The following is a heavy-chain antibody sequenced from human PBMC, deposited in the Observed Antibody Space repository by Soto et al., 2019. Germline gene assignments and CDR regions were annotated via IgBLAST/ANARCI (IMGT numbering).Heavy chain of an antibody. Sequence: ASVKVSCKASGYTFTGYYMHWVRQAPGQGLEWMGWNNPNSGGTNYAQKFQGRVTMTRDTSISTAYMELSRLRSDDTAVYYCARSSKRPYYYDSSGYCLAYWGQGTLVTVSS. J-gene: IGHJ4*02. V-gene: IGHV1-2*02. CDR3: ARSSKRPYYYDSSGYCLAY. CDR1: GYTFTGYY. CDR2: NNPNSGGT. D-gene: IGHD3-22*01.